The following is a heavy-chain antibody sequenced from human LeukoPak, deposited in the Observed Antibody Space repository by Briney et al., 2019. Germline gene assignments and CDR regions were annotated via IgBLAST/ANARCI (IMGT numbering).Heavy chain of an antibody. D-gene: IGHD3-22*01. CDR1: GFTFSSYG. Sequence: GGSLRLACAASGFTFSSYGMHWVRQAPGKGLEWVAFIRFDGSFAFYAGSVKGRFTLSRDNSKNTLYLQMNSLRAEDTAVYYCAKDYYDSSGYYFQPDAFDIWGQGTMVTVSS. V-gene: IGHV3-30*02. CDR2: IRFDGSFA. CDR3: AKDYYDSSGYYFQPDAFDI. J-gene: IGHJ3*02.